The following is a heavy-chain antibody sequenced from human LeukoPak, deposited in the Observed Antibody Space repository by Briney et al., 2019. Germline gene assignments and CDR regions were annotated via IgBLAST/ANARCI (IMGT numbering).Heavy chain of an antibody. D-gene: IGHD1-14*01. CDR3: AREAVAGFGYTDA. CDR1: GYSFITYW. V-gene: IGHV5-51*01. J-gene: IGHJ6*03. Sequence: GESLKISCQASGYSFITYWIGWVRQMPGKGLEWMGVIFPPDSETRYNPSFQGQVTISADKSLKTVYLELSSLKASDTAIYYCAREAVAGFGYTDAWGNGTKVRVSS. CDR2: IFPPDSET.